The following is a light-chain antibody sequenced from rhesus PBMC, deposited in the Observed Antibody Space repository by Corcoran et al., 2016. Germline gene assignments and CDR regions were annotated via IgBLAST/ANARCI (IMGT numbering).Light chain of an antibody. CDR1: QGISTW. Sequence: DIQMTQSPSSLSASVGDKVTITCRDSQGISTWFAWYQQQPGKALQLLIYKASRLQSGVPSRFRGSGSGTEFTLTISSLQPEYFATYYCLQYNSDPYSFGQGTKIEIK. J-gene: IGKJ2*01. CDR3: LQYNSDPYS. V-gene: IGKV1-21*01. CDR2: KAS.